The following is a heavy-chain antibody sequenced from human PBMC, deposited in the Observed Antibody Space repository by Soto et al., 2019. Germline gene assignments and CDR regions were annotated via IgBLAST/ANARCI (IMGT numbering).Heavy chain of an antibody. J-gene: IGHJ6*02. V-gene: IGHV3-23*01. Sequence: GGSLRLSCAASGFTFSSYAMSWVRQAPGKGLEWVSALTGSGGSTYYADSVKGRFTSSRDNSKNTLYLQMNSLRAEDTAVYYCAKGNLGDRPPGYYYGMDVWGQGTTVTVSS. CDR1: GFTFSSYA. CDR2: LTGSGGST. D-gene: IGHD2-21*01. CDR3: AKGNLGDRPPGYYYGMDV.